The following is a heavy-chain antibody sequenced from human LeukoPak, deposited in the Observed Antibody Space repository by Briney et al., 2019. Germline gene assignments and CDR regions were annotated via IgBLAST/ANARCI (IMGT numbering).Heavy chain of an antibody. J-gene: IGHJ4*02. CDR3: ARLNGGEFFDY. V-gene: IGHV4-30-4*01. CDR1: GGSISSCDYY. Sequence: PSETLSLTCTVSGGSISSCDYYWSWIRQPPGKGLEWIGYIYYSGSTYYNPSLKSRVTISVDTSKNQFSLKLSSVTAADTAVYYCARLNGGEFFDYWGQGTLVTVSS. CDR2: IYYSGST. D-gene: IGHD4-23*01.